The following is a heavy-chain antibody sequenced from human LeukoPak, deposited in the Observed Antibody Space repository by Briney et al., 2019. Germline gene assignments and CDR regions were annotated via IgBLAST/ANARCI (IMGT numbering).Heavy chain of an antibody. D-gene: IGHD4-11*01. CDR3: AKAGDYSYFDY. CDR2: ISGSGSDGST. J-gene: IGHJ4*02. V-gene: IGHV3-23*01. CDR1: GFTFTYYA. Sequence: GGSLRLSCAASGFTFTYYAMNWVRQAPGKGLEWVSAISGSGSDGSTYYADSVKGRFTISRDNSKNTLYLQMNSLRAEDTAVYYCAKAGDYSYFDYWGQGTLVTASS.